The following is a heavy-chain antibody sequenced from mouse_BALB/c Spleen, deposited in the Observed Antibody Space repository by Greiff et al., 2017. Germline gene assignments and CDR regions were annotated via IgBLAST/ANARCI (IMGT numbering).Heavy chain of an antibody. Sequence: EVKLMESGGGLVQPGGSLRLSCATSGFTFTDYYMSWVRQPPGKALEWLGFIRNKANGYTTEYSASVKGRFTISRDNSQSILYLQMNTLRAEDSATYYCARDARKGYAMDYWGQGTSVTVSS. CDR2: IRNKANGYTT. V-gene: IGHV7-3*02. J-gene: IGHJ4*01. CDR1: GFTFTDYY. CDR3: ARDARKGYAMDY.